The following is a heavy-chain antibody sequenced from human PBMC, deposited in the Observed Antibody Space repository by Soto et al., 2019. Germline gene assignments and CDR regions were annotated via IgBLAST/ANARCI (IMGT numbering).Heavy chain of an antibody. J-gene: IGHJ6*02. V-gene: IGHV1-18*01. CDR3: GRCRTDSYAMDV. CDR2: ISPYNGRT. CDR1: GYSFTSYG. D-gene: IGHD2-8*02. Sequence: ASVKVSCKASGYSFTSYGIGWVRQAPGQGPEWMGWISPYNGRTSYAQNVKGRVVMTTDISTNTVYLELRSLRSDDTAMYYCGRCRTDSYAMDVWGQGTTVPVSS.